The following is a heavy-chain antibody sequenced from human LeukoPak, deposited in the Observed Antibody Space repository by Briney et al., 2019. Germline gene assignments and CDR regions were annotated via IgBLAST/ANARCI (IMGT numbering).Heavy chain of an antibody. CDR1: GGSISGYY. CDR2: IYSSGTA. Sequence: SETLSLTCTVSGGSISGYYWSWIRQPAGKGLECIGRIYSSGTANYNPSLKSRVTMSVDTSKNQVSLKLTSVTAADTAVYYCARLNGALTVASFDYWGQGTLVTVSS. J-gene: IGHJ4*02. D-gene: IGHD1-20*01. CDR3: ARLNGALTVASFDY. V-gene: IGHV4-4*07.